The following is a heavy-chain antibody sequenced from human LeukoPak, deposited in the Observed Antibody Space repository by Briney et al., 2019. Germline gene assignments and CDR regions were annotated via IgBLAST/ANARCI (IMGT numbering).Heavy chain of an antibody. CDR3: ARDLYYYGSGSYPWDY. V-gene: IGHV3-33*01. Sequence: GGSLRLSCAASGFTFSSYGMHWVRQAPGKGLERGAVIWYDGSNKYYADSVKGRFTISRDKSKNTLYLQMNSLRAEDTAVYYCARDLYYYGSGSYPWDYWGQGTLVTVSS. CDR1: GFTFSSYG. D-gene: IGHD3-10*01. CDR2: IWYDGSNK. J-gene: IGHJ4*02.